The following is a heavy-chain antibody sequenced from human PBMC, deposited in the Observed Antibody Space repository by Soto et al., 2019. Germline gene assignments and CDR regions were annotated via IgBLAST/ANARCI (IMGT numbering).Heavy chain of an antibody. V-gene: IGHV4-30-4*01. CDR2: IYYSGST. D-gene: IGHD3-22*01. CDR1: GGSISSGDYY. CDR3: ARARVYDSSGYYKPDAFDI. J-gene: IGHJ3*02. Sequence: SETLSLTCTVSGGSISSGDYYWSWIRQPPGKGLEWIGYIYYSGSTYYTPSLKSRVTISVDTSKNQFSLKLSSVTAADTAVYYCARARVYDSSGYYKPDAFDIWGQGTMVTVSS.